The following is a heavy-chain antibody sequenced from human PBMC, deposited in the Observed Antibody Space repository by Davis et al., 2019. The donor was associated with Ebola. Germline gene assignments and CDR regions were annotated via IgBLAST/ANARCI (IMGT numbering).Heavy chain of an antibody. CDR2: INPSGGTT. D-gene: IGHD6-13*01. J-gene: IGHJ4*02. Sequence: AASVKVSCKASGYTFNIYYMYWVRQVPGQGLEWMGIINPSGGTTSYAQKFQGRVTMTRDTSTSTVYMELISLRSEDTAVYYCASPGIAAGAPRYWGQGTLVTVSS. CDR1: GYTFNIYY. CDR3: ASPGIAAGAPRY. V-gene: IGHV1-46*02.